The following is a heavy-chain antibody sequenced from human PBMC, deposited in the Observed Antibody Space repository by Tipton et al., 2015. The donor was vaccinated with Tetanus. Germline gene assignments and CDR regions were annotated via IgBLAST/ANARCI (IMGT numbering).Heavy chain of an antibody. J-gene: IGHJ3*02. D-gene: IGHD1-26*01. Sequence: GLVKPSETLSLTCTVFGGSFSGYYWSWIRQPPGKGLEWIGEINHSGSTNYNPSLKSRVTVSVDTSTNQFSLKVSSVTAADTAVYYCARVGATSGDAFDIWGQGTMVTVSS. CDR3: ARVGATSGDAFDI. V-gene: IGHV4-34*01. CDR2: INHSGST. CDR1: GGSFSGYY.